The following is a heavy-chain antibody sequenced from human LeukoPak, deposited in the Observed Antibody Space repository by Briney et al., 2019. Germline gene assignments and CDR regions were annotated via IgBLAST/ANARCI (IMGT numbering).Heavy chain of an antibody. D-gene: IGHD3-22*01. CDR2: IIPILGIA. J-gene: IGHJ4*02. CDR3: ARDLPNYYDSNGYYFDY. CDR1: GGTFSSYA. Sequence: ASVKVSCKASGGTFSSYAISWVRRAPGRGLEWMGRIIPILGIANYAQKFQGRVTITADKSTSTAYMELSSLRSEDTAVYYCARDLPNYYDSNGYYFDYWGQGTLVTVSS. V-gene: IGHV1-69*04.